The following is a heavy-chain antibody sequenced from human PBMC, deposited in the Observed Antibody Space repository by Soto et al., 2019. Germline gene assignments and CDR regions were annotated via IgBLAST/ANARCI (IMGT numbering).Heavy chain of an antibody. Sequence: SETLSLPCPVSGFSISNYYWTWIRQPAGKGLEWIGRIFTSGSTNYNPSLRGRVTMSVDTSKNLFSLKLSSVTAADTALYYCASEGTAMKLHYWGQGTLVTVSS. CDR3: ASEGTAMKLHY. J-gene: IGHJ4*02. CDR2: IFTSGST. D-gene: IGHD5-18*01. V-gene: IGHV4-4*07. CDR1: GFSISNYY.